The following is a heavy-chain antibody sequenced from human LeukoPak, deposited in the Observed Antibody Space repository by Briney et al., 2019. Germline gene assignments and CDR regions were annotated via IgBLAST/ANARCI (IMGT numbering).Heavy chain of an antibody. CDR2: IGTAGDT. J-gene: IGHJ3*02. CDR3: ARGAVAGTLDAFDI. Sequence: GGSLRLSCAASGFTFSNYGMHWVRQATGKGLEWVSAIGTAGDTYYPGSVKGRFTISRENAKNSLYLQMNSLRAGDTAVYYCARGAVAGTLDAFDIWGQGTTVTVSS. D-gene: IGHD6-19*01. V-gene: IGHV3-13*01. CDR1: GFTFSNYG.